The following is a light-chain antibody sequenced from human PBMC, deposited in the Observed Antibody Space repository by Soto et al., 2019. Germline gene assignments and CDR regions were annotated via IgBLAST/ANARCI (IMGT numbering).Light chain of an antibody. J-gene: IGKJ4*01. CDR2: KAS. CDR1: QSISNS. V-gene: IGKV1-5*03. Sequence: DIQMTQSPSTLSASVGDRGTITCRASQSISNSLAWYQQKPVKAPNLLIYKASSLESGVPSRFSGSGSGTEFTLTISSLQPDDFATYYCRQYASYPVTFGGGTKVEMK. CDR3: RQYASYPVT.